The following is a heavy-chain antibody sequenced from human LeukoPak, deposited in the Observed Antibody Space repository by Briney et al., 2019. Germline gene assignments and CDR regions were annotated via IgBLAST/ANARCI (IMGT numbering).Heavy chain of an antibody. CDR2: IYHSGST. J-gene: IGHJ4*02. CDR1: TDSTNTYY. CDR3: VRLRWELMAPYFDH. Sequence: SETLSLTRAVSTDSTNTYYWSGIRQPPGKGLEWIGHIYHSGSTDYNPSFKSRVTISIDMYKKLFSQKLTSATVADKAMYYCVRLRWELMAPYFDHWGQGAFVIVSS. D-gene: IGHD1-26*01. V-gene: IGHV4-59*01.